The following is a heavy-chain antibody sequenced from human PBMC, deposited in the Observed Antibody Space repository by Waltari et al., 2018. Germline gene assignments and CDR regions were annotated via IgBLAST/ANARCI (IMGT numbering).Heavy chain of an antibody. CDR1: GYSISSGYY. D-gene: IGHD3-3*01. V-gene: IGHV4-38-2*01. Sequence: QVQLQESGPGLVKPSATLSLPCAGSGYSISSGYYWGWVRQPPGKGLEWMGSIYHSGSTYYNPSLKSRVTISVDTSKNQFSLKLSSVTAADTAVYYCAGPYDFWSGSVDYWGQGTLVTVSS. J-gene: IGHJ4*02. CDR3: AGPYDFWSGSVDY. CDR2: IYHSGST.